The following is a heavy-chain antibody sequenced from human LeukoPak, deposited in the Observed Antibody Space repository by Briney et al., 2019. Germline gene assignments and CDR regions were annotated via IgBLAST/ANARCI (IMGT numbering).Heavy chain of an antibody. CDR1: GFTFSSYA. CDR3: GREDCNNVRCFGASDA. D-gene: IGHD2/OR15-2a*01. Sequence: GGSLRLSCVGSGFTFSSYAMNWVRQAPGKGLEWVSSISSNYNIYYGDSVKGRFTISRDNARNSLSLQMNSLRGEDTAVYYCGREDCNNVRCFGASDAWGQGTLVTVSS. V-gene: IGHV3-69-1*01. CDR2: ISSNYNI. J-gene: IGHJ5*02.